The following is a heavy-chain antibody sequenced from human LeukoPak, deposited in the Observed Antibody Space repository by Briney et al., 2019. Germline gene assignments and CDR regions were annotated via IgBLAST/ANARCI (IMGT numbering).Heavy chain of an antibody. CDR1: GGSISSYY. D-gene: IGHD6-13*01. V-gene: IGHV4-59*01. Sequence: SETLSLTCTVSGGSISSYYWSWIRQPPGKGLEWIGYIYYSGSTNYNPSLKSRVTISVDTSKNQFSLKLSSVTAADTAVYYCARTAEAHSWRTRYYDYYMDVWGKGTTVTVSS. CDR2: IYYSGST. CDR3: ARTAEAHSWRTRYYDYYMDV. J-gene: IGHJ6*03.